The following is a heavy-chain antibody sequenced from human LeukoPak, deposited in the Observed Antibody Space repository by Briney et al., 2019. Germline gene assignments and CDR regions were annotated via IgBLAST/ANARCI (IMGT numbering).Heavy chain of an antibody. D-gene: IGHD3-10*01. Sequence: GGSLRLSCAASGVIFSNYGMHWVRQAPGKGPEWVAIIWYDGSKKYYADSVKGPFTISRDNSKNTLYVQMNSLRIEDAAVYYCAKDTRYHGSGTYATAAFDIWGQGTMVTVSS. CDR2: IWYDGSKK. CDR3: AKDTRYHGSGTYATAAFDI. CDR1: GVIFSNYG. V-gene: IGHV3-30*02. J-gene: IGHJ3*02.